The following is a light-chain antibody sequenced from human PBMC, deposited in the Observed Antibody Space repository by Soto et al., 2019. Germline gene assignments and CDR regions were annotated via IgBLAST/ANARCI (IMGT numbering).Light chain of an antibody. J-gene: IGKJ1*01. Sequence: GERATLSCRASQSVSSCYLAWYQQKPGQAPRLLIYGASSRATGIPDRFSGSGSGTDFTLTISRLEPEDGEVYDGQQYGSSPRTFGQGTKVDIK. CDR1: QSVSSCY. CDR2: GAS. CDR3: QQYGSSPRT. V-gene: IGKV3-20*01.